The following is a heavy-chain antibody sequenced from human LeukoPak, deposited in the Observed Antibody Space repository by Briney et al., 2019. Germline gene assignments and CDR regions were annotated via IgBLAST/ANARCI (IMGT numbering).Heavy chain of an antibody. V-gene: IGHV1-8*02. CDR2: MNPNSGNT. J-gene: IGHJ4*02. D-gene: IGHD2-15*01. CDR1: GYTFTSYY. Sequence: ASVKVSCKASGYTFTSYYMHWVRQATGHGLEWMGWMNPNSGNTGYAQRFQGRVSMTRNTSISTAYMELSSLRSEDTAVYYCARVTSSCGYWGQGSLVTVSS. CDR3: ARVTSSCGY.